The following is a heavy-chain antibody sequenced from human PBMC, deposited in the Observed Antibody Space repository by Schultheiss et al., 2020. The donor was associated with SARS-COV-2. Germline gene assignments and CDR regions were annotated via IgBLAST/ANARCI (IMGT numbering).Heavy chain of an antibody. Sequence: ETLSLTCTVSGGSISSHCWTWIRQSPEKGLEWIGHICDAGSTDYRPSHRSRAIISLDTSKNQFSLKLSSVTAADTAVYYCARELSGYDMPYYYYYMDVWGKGTTVTVSS. CDR2: ICDAGST. V-gene: IGHV4-59*11. J-gene: IGHJ6*03. CDR1: GGSISSHC. CDR3: ARELSGYDMPYYYYYMDV. D-gene: IGHD5-12*01.